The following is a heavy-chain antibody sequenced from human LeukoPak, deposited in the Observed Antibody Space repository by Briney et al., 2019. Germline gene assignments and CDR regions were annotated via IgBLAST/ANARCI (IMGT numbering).Heavy chain of an antibody. J-gene: IGHJ4*02. Sequence: SETLSLTCTVSGGSISSYYWSWIRQPPGKGLEWIGYTYYSGSTNYNPSLKSRVTISVDTSKNQFSLKLSSVTAADTAVYYCARLYGQYDSSGYYSPFDYWGQGTLVTVSS. D-gene: IGHD3-22*01. CDR1: GGSISSYY. V-gene: IGHV4-59*08. CDR2: TYYSGST. CDR3: ARLYGQYDSSGYYSPFDY.